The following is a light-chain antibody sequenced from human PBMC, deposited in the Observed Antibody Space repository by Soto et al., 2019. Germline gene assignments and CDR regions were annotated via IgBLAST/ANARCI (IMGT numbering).Light chain of an antibody. CDR2: GAS. Sequence: EIVLTQSPGTLSLSPGVRATLSCRASQSVSSSYLAWYQQKPGQAPRLLIYGASSRATGIPDRFSGSGSGTDFTLTISRLEPEDFAVYYCQQYGSSPNTFGQGTKLEIK. CDR3: QQYGSSPNT. CDR1: QSVSSSY. V-gene: IGKV3-20*01. J-gene: IGKJ2*01.